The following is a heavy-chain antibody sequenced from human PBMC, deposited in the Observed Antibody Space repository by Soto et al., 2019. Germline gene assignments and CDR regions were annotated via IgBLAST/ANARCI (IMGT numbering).Heavy chain of an antibody. D-gene: IGHD6-19*01. Sequence: ASVKVSCKVSGYTLTELSMHWVRQAPGKGLEWMGWINPNSGGTTYAQKFQGRVTLTRDTSITTAYMELSRLTSDDTAVYFCAREGSGWKYFDYWGQGSLVTVSS. CDR3: AREGSGWKYFDY. CDR2: INPNSGGT. J-gene: IGHJ4*02. CDR1: GYTLTELS. V-gene: IGHV1-2*02.